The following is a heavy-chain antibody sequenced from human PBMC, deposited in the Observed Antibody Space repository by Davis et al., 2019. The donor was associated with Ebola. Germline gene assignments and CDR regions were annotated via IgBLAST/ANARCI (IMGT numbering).Heavy chain of an antibody. CDR2: IIPIFGTA. V-gene: IGHV1-69*13. CDR1: GYTFTSYA. Sequence: SVKVSCKASGYTFTSYAMHWVRQAPGQRLEWMGGIIPIFGTANYAQKFQGRVTITADESTSTAYMELSSLRSEDTAVYYCARDKTSYVYYYYGMDVWGQGTTVTVSS. J-gene: IGHJ6*02. CDR3: ARDKTSYVYYYYGMDV. D-gene: IGHD3-16*01.